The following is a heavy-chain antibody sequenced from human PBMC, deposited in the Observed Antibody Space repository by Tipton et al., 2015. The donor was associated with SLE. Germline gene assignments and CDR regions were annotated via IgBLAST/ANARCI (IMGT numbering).Heavy chain of an antibody. V-gene: IGHV4-34*01. CDR1: GGSFSGYY. CDR3: ARGRGGGSFGHY. J-gene: IGHJ4*02. CDR2: INHSGST. D-gene: IGHD3-10*01. Sequence: LRLSCAVYGGSFSGYYWSWIRKPPGKGLEWIGEINHSGSTNYNPSLKSRVTISIDTSKNQFSLKLSSVTAADTSVYYCARGRGGGSFGHYWGQGTLVTVSS.